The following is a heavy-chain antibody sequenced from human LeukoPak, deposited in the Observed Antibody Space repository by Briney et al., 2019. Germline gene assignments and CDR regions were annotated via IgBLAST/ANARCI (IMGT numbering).Heavy chain of an antibody. D-gene: IGHD4-17*01. Sequence: ASVKVSCKASGYTFTGYYMHWVRQAPRQGLEWMGWISTQSGNTNYAQKVQGRLTLTTDRSTNTAYMELRSLRSDDTAVYYCARGAYGDKWGQGTMVTASS. V-gene: IGHV1-18*04. CDR3: ARGAYGDK. J-gene: IGHJ4*02. CDR1: GYTFTGYY. CDR2: ISTQSGNT.